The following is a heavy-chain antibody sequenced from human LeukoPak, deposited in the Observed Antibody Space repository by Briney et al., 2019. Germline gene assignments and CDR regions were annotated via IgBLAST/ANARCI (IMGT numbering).Heavy chain of an antibody. D-gene: IGHD6-19*01. Sequence: PVGSLRLSCAASGFTFSTYWMHWVRQVPGKGLVWVSRTNPDGSYTSYGDSVKGRFTISRDNAKNTLFLQMNSLTAEDTAVYYCVNDMAGPVDYWGQGTLVTVSS. J-gene: IGHJ4*02. CDR3: VNDMAGPVDY. CDR1: GFTFSTYW. CDR2: TNPDGSYT. V-gene: IGHV3-74*01.